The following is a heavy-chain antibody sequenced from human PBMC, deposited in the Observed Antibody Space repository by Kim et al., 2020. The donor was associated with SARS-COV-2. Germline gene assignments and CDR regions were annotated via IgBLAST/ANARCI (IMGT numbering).Heavy chain of an antibody. CDR2: NT. CDR3: ARVGIAAADY. V-gene: IGHV1-18*01. D-gene: IGHD6-13*01. Sequence: NTNDAQKFQGRVPMTTDTSTSKVYMGLRSLRSDDTAVYYCARVGIAAADYWGQGTLVTVSS. J-gene: IGHJ4*02.